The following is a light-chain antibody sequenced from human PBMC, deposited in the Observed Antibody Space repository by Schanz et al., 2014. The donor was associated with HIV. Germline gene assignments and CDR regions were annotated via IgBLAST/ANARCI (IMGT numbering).Light chain of an antibody. Sequence: FMLTQPHSVSESPGKTVTISCTRSSGSIARNYVQWYHPPPGSAPTTVIYDHNQRPSGVPDRFSGSIDSSSNSASLTISGLKTEDEADYYCQSYDNNNRWVFGGGTKVTVL. CDR2: DHN. J-gene: IGLJ3*02. V-gene: IGLV6-57*04. CDR1: SGSIARNY. CDR3: QSYDNNNRWV.